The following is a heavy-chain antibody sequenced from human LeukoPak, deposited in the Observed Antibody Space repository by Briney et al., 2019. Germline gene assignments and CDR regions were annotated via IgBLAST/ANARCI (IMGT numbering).Heavy chain of an antibody. V-gene: IGHV3-9*01. CDR2: ISWNSGSI. Sequence: PGGSLRLSCAASGFTFDDYAMHWVRQAPGKGLKWVSGISWNSGSIGYADSVKGRFTISRDNAKNSLYLQMNSLRAEDTAVYYCARVEEQQLADFDYWGQGTLVTVSS. D-gene: IGHD6-13*01. CDR3: ARVEEQQLADFDY. J-gene: IGHJ4*02. CDR1: GFTFDDYA.